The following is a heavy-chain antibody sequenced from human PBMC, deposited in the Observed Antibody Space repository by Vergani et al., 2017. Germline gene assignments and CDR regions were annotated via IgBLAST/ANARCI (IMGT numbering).Heavy chain of an antibody. D-gene: IGHD1-26*01. CDR2: INAGNGKT. J-gene: IGHJ4*02. V-gene: IGHV1-3*01. CDR1: GYTFTSYA. CDR3: ARGARGSDY. Sequence: QVQLVQSGAEVKKPGASVKVSCKASGYTFTSYAMHWVRQAPGQRLEWMGWINAGNGKTKYSQKFQGRVTITRDTSASTAYMELSSLRSEDTAVYYCARGARGSDYWGQGTLVTVSS.